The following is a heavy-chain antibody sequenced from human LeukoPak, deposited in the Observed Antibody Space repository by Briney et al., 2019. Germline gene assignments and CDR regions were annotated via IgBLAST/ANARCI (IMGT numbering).Heavy chain of an antibody. CDR3: ARDEMATIGRALDY. Sequence: MPSETLSLTCAVYGVSFSGYYWSWIRQPPGKGLEWIGEINHSGSTNYNPSLKSRVTISVDTSKNQFSLKLISVTAADTAVYYCARDEMATIGRALDYWGQGTLVTVSS. J-gene: IGHJ4*02. D-gene: IGHD5-24*01. V-gene: IGHV4-34*01. CDR2: INHSGST. CDR1: GVSFSGYY.